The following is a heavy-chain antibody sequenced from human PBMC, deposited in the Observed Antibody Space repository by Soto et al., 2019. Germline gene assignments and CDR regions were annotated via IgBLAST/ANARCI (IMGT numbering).Heavy chain of an antibody. CDR2: ISGSGGST. CDR1: GFTFSSYA. Sequence: PGGSLRLSCAASGFTFSSYAMSWVRQAPGKGLEWVSAISGSGGSTYYADSVKGRFTISRDNSKNTLYLQMNSLRAEDTAVYYCAKDFLHSGGELARYPCAQGTLLTVSS. V-gene: IGHV3-23*01. D-gene: IGHD3-10*01. J-gene: IGHJ5*02. CDR3: AKDFLHSGGELARYP.